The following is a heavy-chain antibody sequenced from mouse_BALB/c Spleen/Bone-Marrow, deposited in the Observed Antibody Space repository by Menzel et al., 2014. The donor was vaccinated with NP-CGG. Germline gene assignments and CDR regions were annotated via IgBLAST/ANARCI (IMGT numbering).Heavy chain of an antibody. CDR1: GYSFTGYF. V-gene: IGHV1-20*02. CDR3: ARGEDYGRGSWFAY. Sequence: EVQLVESGPELVKPGASVKISCKASGYSFTGYFMNWVMQSHGKSLEWIGRINPYNGDTFYNQKFKGKATLTVDKSSSTALMELRSLASEDSAVYYCARGEDYGRGSWFAYWGQGTLVTVSA. J-gene: IGHJ3*01. CDR2: INPYNGDT. D-gene: IGHD2-4*01.